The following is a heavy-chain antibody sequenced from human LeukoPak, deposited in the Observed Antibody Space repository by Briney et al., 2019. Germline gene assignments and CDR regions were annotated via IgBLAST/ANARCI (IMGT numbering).Heavy chain of an antibody. CDR1: GYTFTGYY. J-gene: IGHJ5*02. CDR3: ARDPPPGSYCSSTSCYVNWFDP. Sequence: ASVNVSCKASGYTFTGYYMHWVRQAPGQGLEWMGWINPNSGGTNYAQKFQGRVTMTRDTSISTAYMELSRLRSDDTAVYYCARDPPPGSYCSSTSCYVNWFDPWGQGTLVTVSS. CDR2: INPNSGGT. V-gene: IGHV1-2*02. D-gene: IGHD2-2*01.